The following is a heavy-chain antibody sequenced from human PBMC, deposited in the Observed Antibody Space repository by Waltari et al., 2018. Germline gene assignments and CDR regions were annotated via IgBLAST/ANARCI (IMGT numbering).Heavy chain of an antibody. CDR3: VRDGLIHAADY. CDR1: GFTFSNYY. V-gene: IGHV3-7*01. Sequence: EVQLVESGGNLVQPGGSLRLSCVASGFTFSNYYMRWVRQAPGKGMEWVATINGDGSEKNYRDSVRGRFTISRDNAKNSVYMQLNSLRDDDTAVYYCVRDGLIHAADYWGQGTLVSVSS. J-gene: IGHJ4*02. CDR2: INGDGSEK. D-gene: IGHD2-15*01.